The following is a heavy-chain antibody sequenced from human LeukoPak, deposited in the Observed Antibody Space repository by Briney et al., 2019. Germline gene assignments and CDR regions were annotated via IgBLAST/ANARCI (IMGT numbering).Heavy chain of an antibody. CDR2: ISYDGSKK. Sequence: GRSLRLSCAASGFTFSSYAMHWVRQAPGRGLEWVAVISYDGSKKYYADTVKGRLTISRDNSKNTLYLQMNSLRAEDTAVYYCARVYCSSTSCYELGEFDYWGQGTLVTVSS. V-gene: IGHV3-30-3*01. J-gene: IGHJ4*02. D-gene: IGHD2-2*01. CDR1: GFTFSSYA. CDR3: ARVYCSSTSCYELGEFDY.